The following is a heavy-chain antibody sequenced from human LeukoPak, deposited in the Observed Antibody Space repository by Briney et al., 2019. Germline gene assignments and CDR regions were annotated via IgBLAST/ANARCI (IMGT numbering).Heavy chain of an antibody. V-gene: IGHV4-39*07. CDR2: IYYSGST. Sequence: PSETLSLTCTVSGGSISSSSYYWGWIRQPPGKGLEWIGSIYYSGSTYYNPSLKSRVTISVDTSKNQFSLKLSSVTAADTAVYYCAAQPRNYYYYMDVWGKGTTVTVSS. D-gene: IGHD1-1*01. CDR3: AAQPRNYYYYMDV. J-gene: IGHJ6*03. CDR1: GGSISSSSYY.